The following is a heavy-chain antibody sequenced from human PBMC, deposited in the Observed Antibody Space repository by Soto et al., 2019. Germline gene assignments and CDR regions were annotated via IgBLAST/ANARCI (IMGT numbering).Heavy chain of an antibody. J-gene: IGHJ4*02. Sequence: SVKVSCKASGGTFSSYAISWVRQDPGQGLEWMGGIIPVFGTANYAQKFQGRVTITADESTSTAYMELSSLRSEDTAVYYCARAPDSSGYYDLFDYWGQGTLVTVSS. V-gene: IGHV1-69*13. CDR3: ARAPDSSGYYDLFDY. D-gene: IGHD3-22*01. CDR2: IIPVFGTA. CDR1: GGTFSSYA.